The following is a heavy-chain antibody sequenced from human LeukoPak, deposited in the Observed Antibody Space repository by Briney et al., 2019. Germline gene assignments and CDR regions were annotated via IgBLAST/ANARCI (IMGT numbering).Heavy chain of an antibody. V-gene: IGHV1-46*01. Sequence: ASVKVSCKASGYTFTSYYMHWVRQAPGQGLEWMGIINPSGGSTSYAQKFQGRVTMTRDMSTSTVYMELSSLRSEDTAVYYCARDVYDILTGYYSSGYLTYYFDYWGQGTLVTVSS. D-gene: IGHD3-9*01. CDR3: ARDVYDILTGYYSSGYLTYYFDY. J-gene: IGHJ4*02. CDR2: INPSGGST. CDR1: GYTFTSYY.